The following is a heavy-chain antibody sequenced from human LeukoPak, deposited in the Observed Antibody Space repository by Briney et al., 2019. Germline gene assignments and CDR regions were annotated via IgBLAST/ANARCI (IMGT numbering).Heavy chain of an antibody. CDR2: IKQDGSEK. V-gene: IGHV3-7*01. Sequence: GGSLRLSCAASGFNFTTYRMNWVRQAPGKGLEWVANIKQDGSEKYYVDSVKGRFTISRDNAKNSLYLQMNSLRAEDTAVYYCARRRSSGWYRFDPWGQGTLVTVSS. J-gene: IGHJ5*02. D-gene: IGHD6-19*01. CDR3: ARRRSSGWYRFDP. CDR1: GFNFTTYR.